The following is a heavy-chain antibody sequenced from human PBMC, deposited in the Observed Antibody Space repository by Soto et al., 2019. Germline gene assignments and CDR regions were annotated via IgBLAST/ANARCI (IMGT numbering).Heavy chain of an antibody. CDR1: GFTFRTYT. V-gene: IGHV3-21*01. CDR3: ARDRGYDAHDYYYNAMDV. D-gene: IGHD3-10*01. J-gene: IGHJ6*02. Sequence: PGGSLRLSCISSGFTFRTYTMNWVRQAPGKGLEWVSGIRGFSPYTFYAESVKGRFTISRDNAKNSVFLQMDSLRAADTAVYYCARDRGYDAHDYYYNAMDVWGQGTTVTVSS. CDR2: IRGFSPYT.